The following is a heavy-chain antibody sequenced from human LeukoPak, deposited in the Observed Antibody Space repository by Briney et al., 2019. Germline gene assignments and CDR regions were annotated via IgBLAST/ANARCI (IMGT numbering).Heavy chain of an antibody. V-gene: IGHV3-21*01. CDR3: ARDRDGYKGYYYYYMDV. D-gene: IGHD5-24*01. Sequence: GGSLRLSCAASGFTFSSYSMNWVRQAPGKGLEWVSSISSSSSYIYYADSVKGRFTISRDNAKNSLYLQMNSLRAEDTAVYYCARDRDGYKGYYYYYMDVWGKGTTVTVSS. CDR1: GFTFSSYS. J-gene: IGHJ6*03. CDR2: ISSSSSYI.